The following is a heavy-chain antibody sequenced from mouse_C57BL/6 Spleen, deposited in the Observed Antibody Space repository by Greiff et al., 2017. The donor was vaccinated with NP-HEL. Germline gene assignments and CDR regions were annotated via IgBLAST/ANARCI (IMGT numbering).Heavy chain of an antibody. Sequence: VQLQQSGPELVQPGASVKISCKASGYAFSSSWMNWVKQRPGKGLEWIGRIYPGDGDTNYNGKFKGTATLTADKSSRTAVMQISSLTAEDSAVYVCGRSEGSDGYHSCWGQGTSVTVSS. CDR2: IYPGDGDT. J-gene: IGHJ4*01. CDR1: GYAFSSSW. V-gene: IGHV1-82*01. CDR3: GRSEGSDGYHSC. D-gene: IGHD2-3*01.